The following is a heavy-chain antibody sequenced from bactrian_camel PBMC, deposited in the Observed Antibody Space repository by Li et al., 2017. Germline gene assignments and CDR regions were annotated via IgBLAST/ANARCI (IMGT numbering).Heavy chain of an antibody. Sequence: VQLVESGGGSVQAGGSLTLSCVASGYDYSGFCMGWFRQAPGMERQGVAHIYTETGSTYYADSVKGRFTISRDQTKNTITLVMNNLKPEDTGMYYCATDLRVNERRCRAGNWGRQPWDRSLEVWGQGTQVTVS. J-gene: IGHJ2*01. CDR1: GYDYSGFC. D-gene: IGHD5*01. CDR3: ATDLRVNERRCRAGNWGRQPWDRSLEV. CDR2: IYTETGST. V-gene: IGHV3-2*01.